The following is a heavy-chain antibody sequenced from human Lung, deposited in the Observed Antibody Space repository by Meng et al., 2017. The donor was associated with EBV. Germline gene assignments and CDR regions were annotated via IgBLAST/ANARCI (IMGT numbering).Heavy chain of an antibody. CDR2: IFSSGDT. CDR1: GGSISSGEYY. Sequence: QVKLKESGPGLVKPSYPLSLTCTGSGGSISSGEYYWHWHRQPTGKGPEWIGYIFSSGDTYYNPSLKSRITMSRDTSRNQFSLKVNSVTAADTAVYYCAATVNDGYFDYWGQGTLVTVSS. V-gene: IGHV4-30-4*01. CDR3: AATVNDGYFDY. J-gene: IGHJ4*02. D-gene: IGHD4-11*01.